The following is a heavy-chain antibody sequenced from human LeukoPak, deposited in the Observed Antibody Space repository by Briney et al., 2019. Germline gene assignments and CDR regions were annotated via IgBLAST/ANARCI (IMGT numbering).Heavy chain of an antibody. CDR3: ARGLSPTVVDY. V-gene: IGHV1-8*02. CDR1: GYTFTSYD. Sequence: ASVKVSCKASGYTFTSYDINWVRQATGRGPEWMGWMNPISGNTGYAPKFQGRVTMTRNTSINTAYMELSRLRSEDTAVYYCARGLSPTVVDYWGQGAWSPSPQ. D-gene: IGHD4-17*01. CDR2: MNPISGNT. J-gene: IGHJ4*02.